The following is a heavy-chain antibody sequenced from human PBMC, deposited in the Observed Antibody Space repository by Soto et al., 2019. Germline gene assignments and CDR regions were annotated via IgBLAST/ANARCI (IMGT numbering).Heavy chain of an antibody. J-gene: IGHJ4*02. CDR2: TYYRSKWYN. CDR3: ASPMLGYCRGGSCLSYTRNIDF. D-gene: IGHD2-15*01. CDR1: GDSVSSNSAA. Sequence: PSQTLSLTCAISGDSVSSNSAAWNWIRQSPSRGLEWLGRTYYRSKWYNDYAVSVKSRITINPDTSKNQFSLKLSSVTAADTAVYYCASPMLGYCRGGSCLSYTRNIDFWGQGTLVTVSS. V-gene: IGHV6-1*01.